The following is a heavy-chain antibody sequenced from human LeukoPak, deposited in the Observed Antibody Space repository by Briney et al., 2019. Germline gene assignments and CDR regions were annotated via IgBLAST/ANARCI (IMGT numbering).Heavy chain of an antibody. V-gene: IGHV4-59*01. CDR2: IYYSGST. Sequence: SETLSLTCTVSGGSISSYYWSWIRQPPGKGLEWIGYIYYSGSTNYNPSLKSRVTISVDTSKNQFSLKLSSVTAADTAVYYCARVVSGAVTPPYYYMDVWGKGTTVTVSS. D-gene: IGHD4-11*01. CDR1: GGSISSYY. CDR3: ARVVSGAVTPPYYYMDV. J-gene: IGHJ6*03.